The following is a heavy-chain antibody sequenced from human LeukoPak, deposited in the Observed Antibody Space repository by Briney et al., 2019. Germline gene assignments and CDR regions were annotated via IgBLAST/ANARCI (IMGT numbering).Heavy chain of an antibody. V-gene: IGHV3-30*03. J-gene: IGHJ4*02. D-gene: IGHD3-10*01. CDR2: ITYDGYYK. Sequence: GTSLRLSCAASGXTFTSYGMHWVRQAPGKGLEWVALITYDGYYKYYSDSVKCRFTISSDTSKNTLYLQMNSLRAEDTAVYYCARDLSPVVRASPMGYWGQGTLVTVSS. CDR1: GXTFTSYG. CDR3: ARDLSPVVRASPMGY.